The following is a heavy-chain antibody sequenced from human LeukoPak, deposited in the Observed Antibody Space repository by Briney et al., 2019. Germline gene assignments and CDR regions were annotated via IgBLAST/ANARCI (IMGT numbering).Heavy chain of an antibody. V-gene: IGHV4-59*01. CDR3: ARGSDRGITFGGVIVPDGMDV. J-gene: IGHJ6*02. CDR2: IYYSGST. D-gene: IGHD3-16*02. Sequence: SETLSLTCTVSGGSISSYYWSWIRQPPGKGLEWIGYIYYSGSTNYNPSLKSRVTISVDTSKNQFSLKLSSVTAADTAVYYCARGSDRGITFGGVIVPDGMDVWGQGTTVTVSS. CDR1: GGSISSYY.